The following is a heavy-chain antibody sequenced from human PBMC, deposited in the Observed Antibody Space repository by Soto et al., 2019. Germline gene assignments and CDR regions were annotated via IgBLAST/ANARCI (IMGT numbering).Heavy chain of an antibody. J-gene: IGHJ6*02. CDR1: GDSVSSNSAA. D-gene: IGHD3-3*01. Sequence: SQTLSLTCAISGDSVSSNSAAWNWIRQSPSRGLEWLGRTYYRSKWYNDYAVSVKSRITINPDTSKNQFSLQLNSVTPEDTAVYYCARGGFWSGYWTYYYYGMDVXGQGTTVTVS. CDR2: TYYRSKWYN. V-gene: IGHV6-1*01. CDR3: ARGGFWSGYWTYYYYGMDV.